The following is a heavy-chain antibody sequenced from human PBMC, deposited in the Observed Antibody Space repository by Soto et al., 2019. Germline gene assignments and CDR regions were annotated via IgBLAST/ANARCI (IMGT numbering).Heavy chain of an antibody. D-gene: IGHD6-6*01. J-gene: IGHJ5*02. CDR3: ARVRSSSSKSNWFDP. V-gene: IGHV1-18*04. CDR2: ISAYNGNT. CDR1: GYTFIGYY. Sequence: VSVKLSCKASGYTFIGYYMHWVRQAPRQGLEWMGWISAYNGNTNYAQKLQGRVTMTTDTSTSTAYMELRSLRSDDTAVYYCARVRSSSSKSNWFDPWGQGTLVTVSS.